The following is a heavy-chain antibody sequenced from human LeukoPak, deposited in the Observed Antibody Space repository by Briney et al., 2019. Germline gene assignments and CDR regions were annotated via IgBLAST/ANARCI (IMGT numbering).Heavy chain of an antibody. J-gene: IGHJ4*02. CDR2: IKHDESEK. D-gene: IGHD6-13*01. Sequence: GGSLRLSCAASGFPFSTYWMTWVRQAPGKGLEWVANIKHDESEKFYADSVRGRFTISRDNSKDTLYLQMNSLGGEDTAVYHCAKDPRYSRTSWGQGTLVTVSS. CDR1: GFPFSTYW. V-gene: IGHV3-7*01. CDR3: AKDPRYSRTS.